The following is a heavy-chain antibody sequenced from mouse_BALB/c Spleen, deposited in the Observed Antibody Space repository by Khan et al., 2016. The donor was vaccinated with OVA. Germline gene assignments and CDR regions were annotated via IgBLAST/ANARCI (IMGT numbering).Heavy chain of an antibody. CDR1: GYSITSDYA. D-gene: IGHD2-10*02. CDR3: TRGSSYGNYLFYDAMDY. V-gene: IGHV3-2*02. CDR2: ISYSGST. Sequence: EVQLQESGPGLVKPSQSLSLTCTVTGYSITSDYAWNWIRQFPGNRLEWMCYISYSGSTSYNPSFKRRIPFTRDTSKNQFFLQLNSVTSEDTDTYYCTRGSSYGNYLFYDAMDYWGQGTSVTVSS. J-gene: IGHJ4*01.